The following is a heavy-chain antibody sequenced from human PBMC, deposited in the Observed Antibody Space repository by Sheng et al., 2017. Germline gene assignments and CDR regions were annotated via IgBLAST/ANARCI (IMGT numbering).Heavy chain of an antibody. V-gene: IGHV3-15*02. J-gene: IGHJ4*02. CDR1: GFTFSNAW. CDR3: TTDAGSSGPSCAY. D-gene: IGHD3-22*01. Sequence: EVQLVESGGALVKPGGSLRLSCAASGFTFSNAWMSWVRQAPGKGLEWVGRIKSKTDGGTTDYAAPVKGRFTISKDDSKNTLFLQMNSLKTEDTAVYYCTTDAGSSGPSCAYWGQGTLVTVSS. CDR2: IKSKTDGGTT.